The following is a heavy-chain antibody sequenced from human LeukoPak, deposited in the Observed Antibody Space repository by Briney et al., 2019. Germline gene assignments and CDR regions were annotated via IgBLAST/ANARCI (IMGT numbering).Heavy chain of an antibody. J-gene: IGHJ4*02. CDR2: ISDSGGST. V-gene: IGHV3-23*01. CDR3: TTSEY. Sequence: GGSLRLSCVSSGFSFSNYAMSWVRQAPGKGLEWVSSISDSGGSTHYADSVKGRFTISRDKTKNTLYLQMNSLRAEDTAMYYCTTSEYWGQGALVTVSS. CDR1: GFSFSNYA.